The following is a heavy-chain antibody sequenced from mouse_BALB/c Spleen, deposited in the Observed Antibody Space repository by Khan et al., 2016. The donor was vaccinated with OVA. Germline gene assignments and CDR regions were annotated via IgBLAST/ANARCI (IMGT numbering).Heavy chain of an antibody. Sequence: QVQLKESGPGLVAPSQSLSITCTVSGFSLITYAISWIRQPPGKGLEWLGVIWTGGGTNYNSAFMSRLSISKDNSKSQVFLKINRLQTDDTAIYYCVRGWGNSYYFDYWGQGTTLTVSS. J-gene: IGHJ2*01. V-gene: IGHV2-9-2*01. CDR3: VRGWGNSYYFDY. D-gene: IGHD2-1*01. CDR2: IWTGGGT. CDR1: GFSLITYA.